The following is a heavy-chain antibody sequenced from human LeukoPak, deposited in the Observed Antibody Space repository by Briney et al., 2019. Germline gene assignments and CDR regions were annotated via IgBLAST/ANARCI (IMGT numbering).Heavy chain of an antibody. CDR3: ARDLDGGKDY. V-gene: IGHV3-30-3*01. Sequence: GRSLRLSCAASGFTFRSFPMHWVRQIPGKGLEWVATISSDGSNYFYTDSVKGRFTISRDNAKNTLYLQMNSLRAEDTAVYYCARDLDGGKDYWGQRTLVTVSS. D-gene: IGHD4-23*01. CDR1: GFTFRSFP. J-gene: IGHJ4*02. CDR2: ISSDGSNY.